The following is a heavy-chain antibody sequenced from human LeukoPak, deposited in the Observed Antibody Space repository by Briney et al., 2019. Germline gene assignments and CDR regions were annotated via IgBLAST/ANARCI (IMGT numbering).Heavy chain of an antibody. CDR1: GFTFSSYG. D-gene: IGHD6-19*01. CDR3: AREQWLDLHAFDI. V-gene: IGHV3-30*03. CDR2: ISYDGSNK. Sequence: GGSLRLSCAASGFTFSSYGMHWVRQAPGKGLEWVAVISYDGSNKYYADSVKGRFTISRDNSKNTLYLQMNSLRAEDTAVYYCAREQWLDLHAFDIWGQGTMVTVSS. J-gene: IGHJ3*02.